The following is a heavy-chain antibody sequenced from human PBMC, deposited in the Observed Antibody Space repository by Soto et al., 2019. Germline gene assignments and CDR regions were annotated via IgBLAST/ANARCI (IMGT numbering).Heavy chain of an antibody. D-gene: IGHD5-12*01. V-gene: IGHV4-30-2*01. CDR2: TYHSGST. CDR1: GGSISSGGYS. CDR3: ARLEMATIGGDYYYYYGMDV. J-gene: IGHJ6*02. Sequence: PSETLSLTCAVSGGSISSGGYSWSWIRQPPGKGLEWIGYTYHSGSTYYNPSLKSRVTISVDRSKNQFSLKLSSVTAADTAVYYCARLEMATIGGDYYYYYGMDVWGQGTTVTVSS.